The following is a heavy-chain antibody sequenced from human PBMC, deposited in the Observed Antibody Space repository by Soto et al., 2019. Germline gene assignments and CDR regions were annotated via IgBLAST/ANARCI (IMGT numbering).Heavy chain of an antibody. CDR1: GFTFDDYT. CDR2: ISWDGGST. CDR3: AKDSSPDSGSYYTYYYGMDV. Sequence: GGSLRLSCAASGFTFDDYTMHWVRQAPGKGLEWVSLISWDGGSTYYADSVKGRFTISRDNSKNSLYLQMNSLRTEDTALYYCAKDSSPDSGSYYTYYYGMDVWGQGTTVTVSS. V-gene: IGHV3-43*01. D-gene: IGHD1-26*01. J-gene: IGHJ6*02.